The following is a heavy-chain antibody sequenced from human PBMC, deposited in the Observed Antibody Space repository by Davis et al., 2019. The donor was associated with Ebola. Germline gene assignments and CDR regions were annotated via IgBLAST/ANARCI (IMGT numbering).Heavy chain of an antibody. CDR1: GGSISSRSYY. V-gene: IGHV4-39*01. D-gene: IGHD3-3*01. CDR2: MYYSGST. J-gene: IGHJ5*02. CDR3: ARQGWSGYSLRHWLDP. Sequence: SETLSLTCTVSGGSISSRSYYWGWIRQPPGKGLEWIGSMYYSGSTYYNPSLKSRITISVDTSRNQFSLKLRSVTAADTAVYYCARQGWSGYSLRHWLDPWGRGTLVTVSS.